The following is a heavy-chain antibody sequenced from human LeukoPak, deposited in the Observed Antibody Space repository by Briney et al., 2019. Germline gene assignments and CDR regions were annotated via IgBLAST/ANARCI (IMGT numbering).Heavy chain of an antibody. Sequence: GRSLRLSCAASGFTFSSYGMHWVRQAPGKGLEWVAVISYDGSNKYYADSVKGRFTISRDNSKNTLYLQMSSLRAEDTAVYYCAKDSTPYDYVWGSYRTDYWGQGTLVTVSS. CDR3: AKDSTPYDYVWGSYRTDY. D-gene: IGHD3-16*02. CDR1: GFTFSSYG. V-gene: IGHV3-30*18. J-gene: IGHJ4*02. CDR2: ISYDGSNK.